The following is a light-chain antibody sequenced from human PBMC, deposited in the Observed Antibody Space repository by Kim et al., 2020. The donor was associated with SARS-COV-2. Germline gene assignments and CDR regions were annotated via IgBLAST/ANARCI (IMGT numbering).Light chain of an antibody. Sequence: IVMTQSPATLSVSPGERATLSCRASQSVRSNLAWYQQKPGQAPRLLIYGASTRATGIPARFNGSESGTEFTLTISSLQSEDFAVYYCHHYNNWPMYTFGQGTKLEI. J-gene: IGKJ2*01. V-gene: IGKV3-15*01. CDR2: GAS. CDR1: QSVRSN. CDR3: HHYNNWPMYT.